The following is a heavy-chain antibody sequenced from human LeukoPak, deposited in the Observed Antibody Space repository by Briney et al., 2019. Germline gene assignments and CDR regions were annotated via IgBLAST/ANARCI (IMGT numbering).Heavy chain of an antibody. CDR1: GFTVSSNY. CDR2: IYSGGST. V-gene: IGHV3-53*01. CDR3: ARDSPRGAFDI. Sequence: GGSLRLSCATSGFTVSSNYMSWVRQAPGKGLEWVSVIYSGGSTYYADSVKGRFTISRDNSKNTLYLQMNSLRAEDTAVYYCARDSPRGAFDIWGQGTMVTVSS. J-gene: IGHJ3*02.